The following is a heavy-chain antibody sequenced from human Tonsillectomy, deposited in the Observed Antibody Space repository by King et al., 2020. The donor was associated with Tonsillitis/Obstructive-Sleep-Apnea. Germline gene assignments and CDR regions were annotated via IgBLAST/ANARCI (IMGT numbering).Heavy chain of an antibody. D-gene: IGHD5-12*01. J-gene: IGHJ4*02. CDR1: GGSISSYY. CDR2: IYNSGST. Sequence: QLQESGPGLVKPSETLSLTCTVSGGSISSYYCSWLRQPPGKGLEWIGHIYNSGSTNYNPSLKSRVTISIDTSKNQFSLKLKSVTAADTAMYYCVRHGHGYDQDYWGQGTLVTVSS. CDR3: VRHGHGYDQDY. V-gene: IGHV4-59*08.